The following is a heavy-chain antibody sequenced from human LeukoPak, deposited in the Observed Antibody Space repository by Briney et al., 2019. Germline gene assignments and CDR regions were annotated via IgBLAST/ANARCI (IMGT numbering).Heavy chain of an antibody. D-gene: IGHD2-2*01. V-gene: IGHV3-48*03. Sequence: GGSLRLSCAASGFTFSSYEMNWVRQAPGKGLEWVSYISSSGSSIYYAESVEGRFTISRDIAKNSLYLQMNSLRAEDTAVYYCASCASVSCYPVYYYGMDVWGQGTTVTVSS. CDR1: GFTFSSYE. J-gene: IGHJ6*02. CDR2: ISSSGSSI. CDR3: ASCASVSCYPVYYYGMDV.